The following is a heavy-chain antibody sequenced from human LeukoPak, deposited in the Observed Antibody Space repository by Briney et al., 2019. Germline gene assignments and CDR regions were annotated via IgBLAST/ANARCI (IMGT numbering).Heavy chain of an antibody. V-gene: IGHV3-9*01. CDR2: ISWNSGSI. CDR1: GFTFDDYA. D-gene: IGHD2-15*01. Sequence: PGGSLRLSCAASGFTFDDYAMHWVRQGPGKGLEWVSGISWNSGSIDYADSVKGRFTISRDNAKNSLYLQMINLRTEDTALYYCAKEDCSGATCYSGHWGQGTLVTVSS. J-gene: IGHJ4*02. CDR3: AKEDCSGATCYSGH.